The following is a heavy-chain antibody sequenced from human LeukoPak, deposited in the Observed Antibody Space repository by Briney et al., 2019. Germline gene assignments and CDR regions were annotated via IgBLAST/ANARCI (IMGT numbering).Heavy chain of an antibody. CDR3: ARQALHREQGPNDY. J-gene: IGHJ4*02. D-gene: IGHD1-26*01. Sequence: GESLKISCKGSGYSFTTYWIGWVRQMPGKGLEWMGIIYPGDSDARYSPSFQGQVTISADKSISTAYLQWCSLKASDTAMYYCARQALHREQGPNDYWGQGTLVTVSS. CDR1: GYSFTTYW. V-gene: IGHV5-51*01. CDR2: IYPGDSDA.